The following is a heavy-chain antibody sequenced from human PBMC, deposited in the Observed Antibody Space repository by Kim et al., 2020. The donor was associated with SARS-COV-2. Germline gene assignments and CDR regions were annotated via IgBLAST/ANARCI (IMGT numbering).Heavy chain of an antibody. CDR1: GYTFTGYY. D-gene: IGHD1-7*01. CDR2: IDPNSGGT. J-gene: IGHJ4*02. Sequence: ASVKVSCKASGYTFTGYYMHWVRQAPGQGLEWMGWIDPNSGGTNYAQKFQGRVTMTRDTSISTAYMELSRLRSDDTAVYYCAREGGTGTDGGFDYWGQGTLVTVSS. V-gene: IGHV1-2*02. CDR3: AREGGTGTDGGFDY.